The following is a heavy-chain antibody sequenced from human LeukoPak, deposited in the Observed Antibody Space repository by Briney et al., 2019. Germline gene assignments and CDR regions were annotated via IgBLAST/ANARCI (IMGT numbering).Heavy chain of an antibody. V-gene: IGHV4-59*08. CDR1: GGSISSYY. CDR2: IYYSGST. D-gene: IGHD5-12*01. Sequence: SETLSLTRTVSGGSISSYYWSWIRQPPGKGLEWIGYIYYSGSTNYNPSLKSRVTISVDTSKNQFSLKLSSVTAADTAVYYCDTYSGYDSFDYWGQGTLVTVSS. J-gene: IGHJ4*02. CDR3: DTYSGYDSFDY.